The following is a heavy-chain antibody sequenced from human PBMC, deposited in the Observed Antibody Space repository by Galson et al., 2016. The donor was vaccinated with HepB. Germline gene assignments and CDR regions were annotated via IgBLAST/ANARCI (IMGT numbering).Heavy chain of an antibody. CDR1: GYSISSGYY. CDR3: ARVDYYYDRSGYYAY. J-gene: IGHJ4*02. CDR2: IYHSGST. Sequence: SETLSLTCGVSGYSISSGYYWGWIRQPPGKGLEWIGNIYHSGSTYYNPSLKSRITMSVDTSKNQFSLKLSSVTAADTGLYYCARVDYYYDRSGYYAYWGQGTLVTVSS. V-gene: IGHV4-38-2*01. D-gene: IGHD3-22*01.